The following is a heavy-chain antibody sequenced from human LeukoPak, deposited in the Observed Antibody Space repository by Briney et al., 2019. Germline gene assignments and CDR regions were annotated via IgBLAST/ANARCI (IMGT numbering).Heavy chain of an antibody. CDR1: GFTFSFYW. J-gene: IGHJ4*02. CDR3: ARDNEYCTGGTCRLDY. CDR2: INNDGRST. D-gene: IGHD2-15*01. Sequence: GGSLRLSCASSGFTFSFYWMHWVRQAPGKGLVWVSRINNDGRSTSYAGSVKGRFTISRDNAKNTLYLQMNSLRAEDTAVHYCARDNEYCTGGTCRLDYWGQGALVTVSS. V-gene: IGHV3-74*01.